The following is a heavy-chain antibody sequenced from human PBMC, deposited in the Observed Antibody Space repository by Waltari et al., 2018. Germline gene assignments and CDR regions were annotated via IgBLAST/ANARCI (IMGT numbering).Heavy chain of an antibody. CDR1: GYIFSNYG. J-gene: IGHJ4*02. CDR2: IYGDDGNT. D-gene: IGHD3-3*02. V-gene: IGHV1-18*04. CDR3: ARDDVDSSNFGGF. Sequence: LVQSGAEVKKPGASVKVSCKGSGYIFSNYGITWVRQAPGQGLEWMGWIYGDDGNTKYEQNFQDRVTLTTDTSTSTAYMELRSLRSDDTAVYFCARDDVDSSNFGGFWGQGTLVTVSS.